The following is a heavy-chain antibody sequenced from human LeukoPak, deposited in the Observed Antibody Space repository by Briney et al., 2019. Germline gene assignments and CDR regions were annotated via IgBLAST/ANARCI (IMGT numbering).Heavy chain of an antibody. CDR2: ITGSGGST. CDR1: GFTFISYT. Sequence: PGGSLRLSCAASGFTFISYTMGWVRQAPGKGLEWVSTITGSGGSTSYADSVKGRFTISRDNSKNTLYLQMNSLRAEDTAVYYCAKDGHSSGYYYDYWGQGTLVTVSS. V-gene: IGHV3-23*01. D-gene: IGHD3-22*01. J-gene: IGHJ4*02. CDR3: AKDGHSSGYYYDY.